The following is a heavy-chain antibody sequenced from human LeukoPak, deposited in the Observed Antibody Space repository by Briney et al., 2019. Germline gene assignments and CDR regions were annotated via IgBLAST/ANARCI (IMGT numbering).Heavy chain of an antibody. J-gene: IGHJ5*02. CDR1: GFTFSSYG. D-gene: IGHD4-17*01. V-gene: IGHV3-30*02. Sequence: PGGSLRLSCAASGFTFSSYGMHWVRQAPGKGLEWVAFIRYDGSNKYYADSVKGRFTISRDNSKNTLYLQMNSLRAEDTAVYYCAKDQDYGDYPQPPRFDPWGQGTLVTVSS. CDR2: IRYDGSNK. CDR3: AKDQDYGDYPQPPRFDP.